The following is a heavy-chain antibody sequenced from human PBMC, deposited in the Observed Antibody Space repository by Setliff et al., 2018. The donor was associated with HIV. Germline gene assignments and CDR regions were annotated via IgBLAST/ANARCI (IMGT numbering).Heavy chain of an antibody. CDR3: ARTRRDDSSGYYAPLFDY. J-gene: IGHJ4*02. D-gene: IGHD3-22*01. CDR2: IYTTGST. V-gene: IGHV4-61*02. Sequence: SETLSLTCTVSGGSISSGSYSWTWIRQPAGKGLEWIGRIYTTGSTNYNPSLKSRVTMSGDTSNNQFSLRLSSVTAADTAVYYCARTRRDDSSGYYAPLFDYWGQGALVTVSS. CDR1: GGSISSGSYS.